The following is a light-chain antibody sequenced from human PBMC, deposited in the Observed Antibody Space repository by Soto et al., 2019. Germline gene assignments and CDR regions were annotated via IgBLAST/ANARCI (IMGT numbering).Light chain of an antibody. CDR1: QGISNY. CDR3: HKYDSAPIT. Sequence: DIQMTQSPSSLSASLGDRVTITCRASQGISNYLAWYQQKAGKDPKLLIYGASTLQSGVPSRFSGSGSGTDFTLTISSLQPEDVATYYCHKYDSAPITFGQGTRLEIK. J-gene: IGKJ5*01. CDR2: GAS. V-gene: IGKV1-27*01.